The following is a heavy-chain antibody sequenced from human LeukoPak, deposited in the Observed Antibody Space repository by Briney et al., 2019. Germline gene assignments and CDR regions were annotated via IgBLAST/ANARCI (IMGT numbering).Heavy chain of an antibody. Sequence: GGSLRLSCAASGFTFSSYWMHWVRQAPGKGLVWVSRTNSDGSSTSYADSVKGRFTISRDNAKNTLYLQMNSLRAEDTAVYYCASIAAAVHWGQGTLVTVSS. CDR2: TNSDGSST. D-gene: IGHD6-13*01. J-gene: IGHJ4*02. CDR1: GFTFSSYW. CDR3: ASIAAAVH. V-gene: IGHV3-74*01.